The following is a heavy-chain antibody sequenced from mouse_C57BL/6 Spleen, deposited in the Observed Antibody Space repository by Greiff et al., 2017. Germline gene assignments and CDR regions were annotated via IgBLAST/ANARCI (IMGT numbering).Heavy chain of an antibody. Sequence: QVQLKQPGAELVRPGSSVNLSCKASGYTFTSYWMDWVKQRPGQGLEWIGNIYPSDSETHYNQKFKDKATLTVDKSSSTAYMQLSSLTSEDSAVYYCARRAITGPWFAYWGQGTLVTVSA. V-gene: IGHV1-61*01. D-gene: IGHD1-2*01. CDR3: ARRAITGPWFAY. CDR2: IYPSDSET. CDR1: GYTFTSYW. J-gene: IGHJ3*01.